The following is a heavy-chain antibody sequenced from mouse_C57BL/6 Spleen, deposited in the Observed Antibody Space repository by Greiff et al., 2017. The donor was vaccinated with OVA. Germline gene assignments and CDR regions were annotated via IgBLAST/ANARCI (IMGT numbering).Heavy chain of an antibody. V-gene: IGHV2-5*01. D-gene: IGHD1-1*01. CDR3: AKNFYGSSMGLDD. CDR1: GFSFTSYG. Sequence: VKLVEPGPGLVQPSQSLSITCTASGFSFTSYGVHWVRQSPGKGLEWLGEIWRGGSTDYNAAFMSRLSITKDNSKSEVFFKMNSLQADDTAVYYCAKNFYGSSMGLDDWGQGTTLTVSS. J-gene: IGHJ2*01. CDR2: IWRGGST.